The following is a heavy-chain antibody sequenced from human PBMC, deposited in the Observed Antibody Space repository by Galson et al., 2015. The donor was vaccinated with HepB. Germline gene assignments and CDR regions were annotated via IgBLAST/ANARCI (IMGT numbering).Heavy chain of an antibody. Sequence: SVKVSCKASGYTFTSYGISWVRQAPGQGLEWMGWISAYNGNTNYAQKLQGRVTMTTDTSTSTAYMELRSLRSDDTAVYYCARGDYGDYALNAEAPWGQGTLVTVSS. V-gene: IGHV1-18*01. CDR2: ISAYNGNT. J-gene: IGHJ5*02. CDR1: GYTFTSYG. CDR3: ARGDYGDYALNAEAP. D-gene: IGHD4-17*01.